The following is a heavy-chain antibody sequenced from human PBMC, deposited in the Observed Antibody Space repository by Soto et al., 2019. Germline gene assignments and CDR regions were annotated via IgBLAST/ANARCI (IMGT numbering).Heavy chain of an antibody. CDR1: GFTFSSYS. CDR3: ARGAIVVVTAPFDY. CDR2: ISSSSSTI. D-gene: IGHD2-21*02. J-gene: IGHJ4*02. Sequence: EVQLVESGGGLVQPGGSLRLSCAASGFTFSSYSMNWVRQAPGKGLEWVSYISSSSSTIYYADSVKGRFTISRDNAKNSLYLQMNSQRAADTAVYYCARGAIVVVTAPFDYWGQGTLVTVSS. V-gene: IGHV3-48*01.